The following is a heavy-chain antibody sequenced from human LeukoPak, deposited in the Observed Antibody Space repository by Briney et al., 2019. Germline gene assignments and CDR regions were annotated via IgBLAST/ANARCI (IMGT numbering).Heavy chain of an antibody. J-gene: IGHJ3*02. D-gene: IGHD3-16*01. CDR2: IYYSGST. V-gene: IGHV4-30-4*01. Sequence: SETLSLTCTVSGGSISRGDYYWSWIRQPPGKGLEWIGYIYYSGSTDYNPSLKSRVTISVDTSKNQFSLKLSSVTAADTAVYYCARLAYVHAFEIWGQGTMVTVSS. CDR1: GGSISRGDYY. CDR3: ARLAYVHAFEI.